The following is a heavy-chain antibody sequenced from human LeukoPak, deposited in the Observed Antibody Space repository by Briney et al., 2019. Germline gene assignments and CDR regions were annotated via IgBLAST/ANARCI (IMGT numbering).Heavy chain of an antibody. CDR2: IIPILGIA. D-gene: IGHD2-21*02. J-gene: IGHJ4*02. Sequence: SVKVSCKASGYTFTSYYMHWVRQAPGQGLEWMGRIIPILGIANYAQKFQGRVTITADKSTSTAYMELSSLRSEDTAVYYCAGGGDHALFDYWGQGTLVTVSS. CDR3: AGGGDHALFDY. V-gene: IGHV1-69*02. CDR1: GYTFTSYY.